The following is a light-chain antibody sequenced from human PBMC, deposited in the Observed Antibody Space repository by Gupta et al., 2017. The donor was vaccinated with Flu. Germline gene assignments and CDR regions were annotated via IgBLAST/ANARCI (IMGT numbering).Light chain of an antibody. CDR3: QQYGNSPGT. Sequence: ERATLSCGASQSVSSNYLAWYQQKPGQAPRLVISGVSSRATGIPDRFSGSGSGTDFTLTISRLEPEDFAVYYCQQYGNSPGTFGQGTKVEMK. V-gene: IGKV3-20*01. CDR2: GVS. J-gene: IGKJ1*01. CDR1: QSVSSNY.